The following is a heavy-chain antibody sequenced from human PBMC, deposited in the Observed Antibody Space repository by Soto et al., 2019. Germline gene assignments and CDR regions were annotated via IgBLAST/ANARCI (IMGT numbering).Heavy chain of an antibody. V-gene: IGHV5-51*01. CDR3: ARHPSGSGSYWAFDY. CDR2: IYPGDSDT. Sequence: GESLKISCKGSGYSFTSYWIGWVRQMPGKGLEWMGIIYPGDSDTRYSPSFQGQVTISADKSISTAYLQWSSLKASDTAMYYCARHPSGSGSYWAFDYWGQGTLVTVSS. D-gene: IGHD3-10*01. J-gene: IGHJ4*02. CDR1: GYSFTSYW.